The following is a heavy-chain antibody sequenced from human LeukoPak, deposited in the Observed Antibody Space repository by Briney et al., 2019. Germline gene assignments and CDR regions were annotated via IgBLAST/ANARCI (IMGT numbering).Heavy chain of an antibody. D-gene: IGHD3-10*01. J-gene: IGHJ4*02. V-gene: IGHV3-23*01. CDR2: ISGSGDST. Sequence: GGSLRLSCAGSGFTFSTYGMSWVRQPPNKGLEWLSTISGSGDSTYYADSVKGRFTISRDNSKNTLFLQMNSLRAEDTAIYYCAKWQYYGSGDDYWGQGTLVTVSS. CDR1: GFTFSTYG. CDR3: AKWQYYGSGDDY.